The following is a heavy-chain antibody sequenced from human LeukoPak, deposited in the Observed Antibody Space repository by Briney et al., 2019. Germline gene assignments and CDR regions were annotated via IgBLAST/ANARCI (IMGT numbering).Heavy chain of an antibody. CDR2: INDNGDGT. Sequence: GSLRLSCAASGFTFSSYAMSWVRQAPGKGLKWVSTINDNGDGTYYADSVKGRFTISRDNSYNTVSLQMNSLRDEDTGVYYCAKGLRTGVGPYMGYHYYMDVWGKGATVTASS. J-gene: IGHJ6*03. V-gene: IGHV3-23*01. CDR1: GFTFSSYA. D-gene: IGHD3-16*01. CDR3: AKGLRTGVGPYMGYHYYMDV.